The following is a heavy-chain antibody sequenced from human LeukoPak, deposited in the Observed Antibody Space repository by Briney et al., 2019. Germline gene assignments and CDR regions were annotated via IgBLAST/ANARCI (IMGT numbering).Heavy chain of an antibody. CDR1: GDTFSSYY. D-gene: IGHD3-10*01. Sequence: GASVKVSCKASGDTFSSYYMHWVRQAPGQGLEWMGIITPSGDSTNYAQKFQGRVTMTRDTSTSTVYMELSSLRSEDTAVYYCAREGFYGRELFPTFDYWGQGTLVTVSS. V-gene: IGHV1-46*01. CDR2: ITPSGDST. CDR3: AREGFYGRELFPTFDY. J-gene: IGHJ4*02.